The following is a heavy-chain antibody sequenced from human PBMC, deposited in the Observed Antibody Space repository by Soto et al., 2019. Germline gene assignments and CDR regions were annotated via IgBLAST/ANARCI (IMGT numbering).Heavy chain of an antibody. V-gene: IGHV4-61*01. Sequence: SETLSLTCAVSGGSISSSNWWIWIRQPPGKGLEWIGYISYSGSTNYNPSLKSRPTISVDTSKNQFSLKLRSVTAADTAVYYCARASPYGDYALDYWGQGTLVTVSS. D-gene: IGHD4-17*01. J-gene: IGHJ4*02. CDR1: GGSISSSNW. CDR3: ARASPYGDYALDY. CDR2: ISYSGST.